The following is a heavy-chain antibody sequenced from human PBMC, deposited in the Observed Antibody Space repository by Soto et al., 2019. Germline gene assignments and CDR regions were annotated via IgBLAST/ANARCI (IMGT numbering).Heavy chain of an antibody. V-gene: IGHV1-24*01. CDR1: GYTLTELS. J-gene: IGHJ6*02. Sequence: ASVKVSCKVSGYTLTELSMHWVRQAPGKGLEWMGGFDPEDGETIYAQKFQGRVTMTEDTSTDTAYMELSSLRSEDTAVYYCATILPPRITMVRRPRDGMHVWGQGPTVSLPS. CDR3: ATILPPRITMVRRPRDGMHV. D-gene: IGHD3-10*01. CDR2: FDPEDGET.